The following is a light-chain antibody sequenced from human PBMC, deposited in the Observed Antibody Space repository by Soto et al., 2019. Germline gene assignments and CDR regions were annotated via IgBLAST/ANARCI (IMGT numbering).Light chain of an antibody. CDR2: DAS. V-gene: IGKV1-33*01. Sequence: QMTQSTSSLSASVGNRVTITCQASQDISNHLNWYQQKPGKAPKLLIYDASNLETGVPSRFSGSGYGTDFNVTISSLQTEDFATYSCQQYYNLPITFGQGTRLEIK. J-gene: IGKJ5*01. CDR3: QQYYNLPIT. CDR1: QDISNH.